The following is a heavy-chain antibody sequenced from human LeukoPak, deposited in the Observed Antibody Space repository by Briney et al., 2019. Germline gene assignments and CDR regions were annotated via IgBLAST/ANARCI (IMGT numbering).Heavy chain of an antibody. D-gene: IGHD5-18*01. J-gene: IGHJ4*02. CDR3: AGLDTIMVRDAGY. CDR2: IRYDGSNK. Sequence: PGGSLRLSCAASGFTLSRYRMHWIRQAPGKGLEWVAFIRYDGSNKYYADSVKGRFTISRDNSKNTLYLQMNSLRSEDTAVYYCAGLDTIMVRDAGYWGQGTLVIVSS. V-gene: IGHV3-30*02. CDR1: GFTLSRYR.